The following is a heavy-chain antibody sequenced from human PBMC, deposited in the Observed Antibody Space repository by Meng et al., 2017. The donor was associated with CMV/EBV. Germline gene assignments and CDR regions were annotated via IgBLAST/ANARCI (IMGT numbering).Heavy chain of an antibody. J-gene: IGHJ5*02. CDR2: ISAYNGNT. CDR1: GYTFTSYG. V-gene: IGHV1-18*01. CDR3: ARYAILGYGSSTTCLNWFDP. Sequence: SVPVSCKASGYTFTSYGISGVRPAPGQGLEWMGWISAYNGNTIYAQNLQGRVTMTTDTSTSTAYMELRSLRSDDTAVYYCARYAILGYGSSTTCLNWFDPWGQGNLVTVSS. D-gene: IGHD2-2*01.